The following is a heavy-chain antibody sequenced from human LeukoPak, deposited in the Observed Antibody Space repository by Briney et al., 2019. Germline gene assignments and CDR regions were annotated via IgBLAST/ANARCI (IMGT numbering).Heavy chain of an antibody. CDR3: ASTNSLDY. CDR1: GFTFSNYW. CDR2: IKADGSEK. J-gene: IGHJ4*02. Sequence: GGSLRLSCSVSGFTFSNYWMNWVRQAPGKGLEWVANIKADGSEKYYVDSVKGRFTISRDNAKNSLHLQMNSPSVEDTAVYYCASTNSLDYWGQGTLVTVPS. V-gene: IGHV3-7*01. D-gene: IGHD4-23*01.